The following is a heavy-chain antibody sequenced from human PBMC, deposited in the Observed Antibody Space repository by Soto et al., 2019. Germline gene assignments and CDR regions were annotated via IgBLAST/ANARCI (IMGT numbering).Heavy chain of an antibody. Sequence: SEPLPVTYTVSCGSISSGGYYWSWIRQHPGKGLEWIGYIYYSGSTYYNPSLKSRVTISVDTSKNQFSLKLSSVTAADTAVYYCARGVLHWVQGTLVTVSS. CDR2: IYYSGST. CDR1: CGSISSGGYY. J-gene: IGHJ4*01. V-gene: IGHV4-31*03. CDR3: ARGVLH.